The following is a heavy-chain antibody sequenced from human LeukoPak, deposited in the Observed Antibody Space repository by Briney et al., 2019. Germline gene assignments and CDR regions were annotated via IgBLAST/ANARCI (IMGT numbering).Heavy chain of an antibody. CDR3: ATGGGPNSARWYYYYYYMDV. V-gene: IGHV1-24*01. D-gene: IGHD6-6*01. CDR1: GYTFTGYY. CDR2: FDPEDGET. Sequence: ASVKVSCKASGYTFTGYYMHWVRQAPGKGLEWMGGFDPEDGETIYAQKFQGRVTMTEDTSTDTAYMELSSLRSEDTAVYYCATGGGPNSARWYYYYYYMDVWGKGTTVTVSS. J-gene: IGHJ6*03.